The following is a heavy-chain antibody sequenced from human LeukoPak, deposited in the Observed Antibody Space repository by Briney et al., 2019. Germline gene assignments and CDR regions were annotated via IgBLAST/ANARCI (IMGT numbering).Heavy chain of an antibody. CDR3: ARSMVTRYFDY. CDR1: GFTFDDYA. Sequence: GGSLRLSCAASGFTFDDYAMHWVRQAPGKGLEWVSGISWNSGSIGYADSVKGRFTISRDNAKNSLYLQMNSLRAEDTALYYCARSMVTRYFDYWGQGTLVNVSS. J-gene: IGHJ4*02. CDR2: ISWNSGSI. D-gene: IGHD5-18*01. V-gene: IGHV3-9*01.